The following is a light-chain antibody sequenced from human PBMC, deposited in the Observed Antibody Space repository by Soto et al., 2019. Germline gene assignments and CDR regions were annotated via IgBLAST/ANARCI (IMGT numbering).Light chain of an antibody. CDR2: EVN. V-gene: IGLV2-14*01. CDR1: SSDVGGYNY. CDR3: SSYTSSSTPEV. J-gene: IGLJ3*02. Sequence: QSALTQPASVSGSPGQSITISCTGTSSDVGGYNYVSWYQQHPGKAPKLIIYEVNNRPSGLSNRFSGSKSGNTAFLTISGLQAEYEAEYYCSSYTSSSTPEVFGGGTKLTVL.